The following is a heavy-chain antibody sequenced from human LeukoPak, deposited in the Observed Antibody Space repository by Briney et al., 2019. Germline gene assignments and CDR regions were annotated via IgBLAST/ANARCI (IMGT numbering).Heavy chain of an antibody. D-gene: IGHD3-3*01. Sequence: SRTLSLTCAISGDSVSSNSAAWNWIRQSPSRGLEWLGRTYYRSKWYNDYAVSVKSRITINPDTSKNQFSLQLNSVTPEDTAVYYCAREGVYDFWSGTFDYWGQGTLVTVSS. CDR2: TYYRSKWYN. J-gene: IGHJ4*02. V-gene: IGHV6-1*01. CDR3: AREGVYDFWSGTFDY. CDR1: GDSVSSNSAA.